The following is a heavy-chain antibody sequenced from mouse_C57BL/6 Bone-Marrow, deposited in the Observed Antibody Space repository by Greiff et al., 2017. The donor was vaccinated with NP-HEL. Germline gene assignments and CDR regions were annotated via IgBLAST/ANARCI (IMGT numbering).Heavy chain of an antibody. J-gene: IGHJ3*01. Sequence: EVKLVESGGGLVQPKGSLKLSCAASGFSFNTYAMNWVRLAPGKGLEWVARIRSKSNNYATYYADSVKDRFTISRDDSESMLYLQMNNLKTEDTAMYYCVRHSFAYWGQGTLVTVSA. CDR2: IRSKSNNYAT. V-gene: IGHV10-1*01. CDR3: VRHSFAY. CDR1: GFSFNTYA.